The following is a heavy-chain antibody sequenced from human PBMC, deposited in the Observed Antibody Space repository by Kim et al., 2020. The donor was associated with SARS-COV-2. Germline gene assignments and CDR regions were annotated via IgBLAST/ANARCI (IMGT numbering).Heavy chain of an antibody. Sequence: KYYVGAVKGRVTITRDNARNSISLQMNSLRAEDTAVYYCTRDWGSGWSDYWGQGTLVTVSS. V-gene: IGHV3-7*01. J-gene: IGHJ4*02. D-gene: IGHD6-19*01. CDR3: TRDWGSGWSDY. CDR2: K.